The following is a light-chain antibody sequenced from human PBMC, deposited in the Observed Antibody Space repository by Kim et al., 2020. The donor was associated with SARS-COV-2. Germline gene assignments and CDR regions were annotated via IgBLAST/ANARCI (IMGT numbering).Light chain of an antibody. CDR2: DVS. CDR1: SSDVGGYNY. V-gene: IGLV2-14*03. CDR3: SSYTSSSTYV. J-gene: IGLJ1*01. Sequence: GQSITSSFTGTSSDVGGYNYVSWYQQHPGKAPKLMIYDVSNRPSGVSNRFSGSKSGNTASLTISGLQAEDEADYYCSSYTSSSTYVFGTGTKVTVL.